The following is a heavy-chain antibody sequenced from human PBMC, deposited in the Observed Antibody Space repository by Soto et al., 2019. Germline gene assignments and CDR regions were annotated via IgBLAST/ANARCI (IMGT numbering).Heavy chain of an antibody. J-gene: IGHJ4*02. V-gene: IGHV3-21*01. D-gene: IGHD5-12*01. CDR1: GFTFSSYS. CDR3: AREGYSGYDRPPDY. CDR2: ISSSSSYI. Sequence: EVQLVESGGGLVKPGGSLRLSCAASGFTFSSYSMNWVRQAPGKGLEWVSSISSSSSYIYYADSVKGRFTISRDNAKNSQYLQMNSRRAEDTAVYYCAREGYSGYDRPPDYWGQGTLVTVSS.